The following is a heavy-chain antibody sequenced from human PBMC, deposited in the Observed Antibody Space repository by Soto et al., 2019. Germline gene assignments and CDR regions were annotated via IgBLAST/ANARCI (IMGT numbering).Heavy chain of an antibody. Sequence: PGGSLRLSCAASGFTFSNYAMHWVRQAPGKGLEWVAVILYDGGNKYYGDSVKGRFTISRDNSKNTLYLQMNSLRTEDTAVYYCAKGGVSVYHFDYWGQGTMVTVYS. D-gene: IGHD2-8*01. J-gene: IGHJ4*02. CDR3: AKGGVSVYHFDY. V-gene: IGHV3-30*18. CDR1: GFTFSNYA. CDR2: ILYDGGNK.